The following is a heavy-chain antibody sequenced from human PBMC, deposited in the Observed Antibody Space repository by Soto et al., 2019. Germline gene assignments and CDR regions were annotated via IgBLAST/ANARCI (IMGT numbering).Heavy chain of an antibody. V-gene: IGHV4-59*08. CDR1: VESISIYY. CDR2: IYRTGST. Sequence: SSETLSLTCTVSVESISIYYWSWIRQPPGKGLEWIGYIYRTGSTNYNPSLKSRVTISLDKSENQFSLKVTSLTAADTAVYYCASRDPGTSVDYWGQGTLVTVSS. J-gene: IGHJ4*02. CDR3: ASRDPGTSVDY. D-gene: IGHD1-7*01.